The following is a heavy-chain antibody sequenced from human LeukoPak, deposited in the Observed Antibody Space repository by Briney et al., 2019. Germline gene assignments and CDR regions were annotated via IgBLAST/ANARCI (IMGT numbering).Heavy chain of an antibody. J-gene: IGHJ4*02. CDR3: VKDFCRGGNCPFPFFDS. CDR1: GFTISGHA. CDR2: TVAGYSET. Sequence: QTGGSLRLSCVASGFTISGHAMSWVRQAPAKGLEWVSITVAGYSETHYADSVRGRFTISGDDSSNTLSLEMNSLRADDTGTYYCVKDFCRGGNCPFPFFDSWGQGTVVTVSS. V-gene: IGHV3-23*01. D-gene: IGHD4-23*01.